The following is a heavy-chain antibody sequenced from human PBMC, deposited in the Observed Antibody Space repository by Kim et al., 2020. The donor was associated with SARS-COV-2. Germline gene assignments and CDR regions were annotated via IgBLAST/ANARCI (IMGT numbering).Heavy chain of an antibody. CDR1: GFTFSSYG. J-gene: IGHJ2*01. CDR3: ARDDIVVVPAARWYFDL. V-gene: IGHV3-33*01. CDR2: IWYDGSNK. D-gene: IGHD2-2*01. Sequence: GGSLRLSCAASGFTFSSYGMHWVRQAPGKGLEWVAVIWYDGSNKYYADSVKGRFTISRDNSKNTLYLQMNSLRAEDTAVYYCARDDIVVVPAARWYFDLWGRGTLVTVSS.